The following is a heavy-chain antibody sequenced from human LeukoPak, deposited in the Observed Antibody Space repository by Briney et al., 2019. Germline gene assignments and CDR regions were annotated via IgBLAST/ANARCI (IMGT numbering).Heavy chain of an antibody. J-gene: IGHJ4*02. D-gene: IGHD6-13*01. CDR1: GFTFSSYG. V-gene: IGHV3-30*02. CDR3: ARTYSSSWGIIDY. Sequence: GGSLRLSCAASGFTFSSYGMHWVRQAPGKGLEWVTFIRYDGSNKYYADSVKGRFTISRDNSKNTLYLQMNSLRVEDTAVYYCARTYSSSWGIIDYWGQGTLLTVSS. CDR2: IRYDGSNK.